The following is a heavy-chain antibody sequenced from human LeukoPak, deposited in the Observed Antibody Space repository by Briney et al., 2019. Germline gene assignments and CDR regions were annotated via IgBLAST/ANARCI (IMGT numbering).Heavy chain of an antibody. Sequence: SQTLSLTCTVSGGSISSGDYYWSWIRQPPGKGLEWIGYIYHSGSTYYNPSLKSRVTISVDTSKNQFSLKLSSVTAADTAVYYCARDRSDCSGGSCPPAYWGQGTLVTVSS. J-gene: IGHJ4*02. CDR2: IYHSGST. D-gene: IGHD2-15*01. CDR3: ARDRSDCSGGSCPPAY. V-gene: IGHV4-30-4*08. CDR1: GGSISSGDYY.